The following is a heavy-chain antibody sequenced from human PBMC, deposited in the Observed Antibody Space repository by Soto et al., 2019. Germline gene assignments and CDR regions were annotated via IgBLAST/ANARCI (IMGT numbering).Heavy chain of an antibody. D-gene: IGHD3-16*02. J-gene: IGHJ4*02. V-gene: IGHV1-2*04. CDR1: GYTFTGYY. Sequence: ASVKVSCKASGYTFTGYYMHWVRQAPGQGLEWMGWINPNSGGTNYAQKFQGWVTMTRDTSISTAYMELSRLRSDDTAVYYCARDSSRLGELSLYRNFDYWGQGTLVTVSS. CDR3: ARDSSRLGELSLYRNFDY. CDR2: INPNSGGT.